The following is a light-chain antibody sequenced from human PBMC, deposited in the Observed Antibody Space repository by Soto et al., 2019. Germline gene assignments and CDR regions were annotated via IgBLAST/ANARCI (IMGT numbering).Light chain of an antibody. CDR2: AAS. Sequence: DIQLTQSPSSLPASVGDRVTITCQASQDISNYLNWYQQKPGKAPKLLIYAASSLQSGVPSRFSGSGSGTDFTLTISSLQPEDFATYYCQQSYSTPLFTFGPGTKVDIK. V-gene: IGKV1-39*01. J-gene: IGKJ3*01. CDR1: QDISNY. CDR3: QQSYSTPLFT.